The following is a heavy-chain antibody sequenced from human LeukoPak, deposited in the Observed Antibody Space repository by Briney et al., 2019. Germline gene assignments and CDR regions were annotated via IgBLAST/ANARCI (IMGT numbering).Heavy chain of an antibody. D-gene: IGHD5-18*01. CDR1: GFTFSSYD. CDR3: ARERGPGYSYVYMDV. J-gene: IGHJ6*03. V-gene: IGHV3-48*04. CDR2: ISSSSSTI. Sequence: GGSLRLSCAASGFTFSSYDMNWVRQAPGKGLEGVSYISSSSSTIYYADSVKGRFTISRDNAKNSLYLQMHSLRAEDTALYHCARERGPGYSYVYMDVWGKGTTVTISS.